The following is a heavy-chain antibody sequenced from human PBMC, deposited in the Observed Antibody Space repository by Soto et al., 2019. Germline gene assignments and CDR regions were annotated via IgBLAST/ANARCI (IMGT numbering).Heavy chain of an antibody. CDR3: AREIAVAGPVCGMDV. Sequence: GASVKVSCKASGYTFTGYYMHWVRQAPGQGLEWMGWINPNSGGTNYAQKFQGRVTMTRDTSISTAYMELSRLRSDDTAVYYCAREIAVAGPVCGMDVWGQGTTVTVS. J-gene: IGHJ6*02. CDR2: INPNSGGT. D-gene: IGHD6-19*01. CDR1: GYTFTGYY. V-gene: IGHV1-2*02.